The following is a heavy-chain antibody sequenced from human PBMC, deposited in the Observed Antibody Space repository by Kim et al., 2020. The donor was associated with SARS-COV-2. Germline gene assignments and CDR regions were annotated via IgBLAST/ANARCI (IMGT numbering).Heavy chain of an antibody. D-gene: IGHD2-2*01. CDR2: T. CDR3: ARQLRDYYMDV. V-gene: IGHV1-46*01. J-gene: IGHJ6*03. Sequence: TDSEQKCHGRVTLTRDTSTSTVYMELRGLRSEDTAVYYCARQLRDYYMDVWGKGTTVTVSS.